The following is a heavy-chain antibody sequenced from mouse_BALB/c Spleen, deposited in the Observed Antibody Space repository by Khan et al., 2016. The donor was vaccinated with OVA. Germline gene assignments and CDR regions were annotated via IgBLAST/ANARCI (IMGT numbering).Heavy chain of an antibody. D-gene: IGHD1-1*01. Sequence: VQLQESGAELAKPGASVKMSCKASGYTFINYWILWVKQRPGQGLEWIGYINPSTGYTEYNQNFKDKATLIADKSSSTAYMQLSSLTSEGSAVYYRARRGRRWDFDYWGQGTTLTVSS. J-gene: IGHJ2*01. CDR1: GYTFINYW. CDR2: INPSTGYT. CDR3: ARRGRRWDFDY. V-gene: IGHV1-7*01.